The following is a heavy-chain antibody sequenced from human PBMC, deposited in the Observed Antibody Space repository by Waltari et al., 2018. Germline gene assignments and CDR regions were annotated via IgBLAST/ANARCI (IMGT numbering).Heavy chain of an antibody. CDR1: GGSISSSSYY. CDR3: ARDGAAGWYFDL. J-gene: IGHJ2*01. V-gene: IGHV4-39*07. Sequence: QLQLQESGPGLVKPSETLSLTCTVSGGSISSSSYYWGWIRQPPGKGLEWIGSIYYSGSTYYNPSLKSRVTISVDTSKNQFSLKLSSVTAADTAVYYCARDGAAGWYFDLWGRGTLVTVSS. CDR2: IYYSGST. D-gene: IGHD6-13*01.